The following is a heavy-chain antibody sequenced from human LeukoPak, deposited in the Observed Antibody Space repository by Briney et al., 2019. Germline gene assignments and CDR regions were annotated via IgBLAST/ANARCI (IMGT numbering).Heavy chain of an antibody. D-gene: IGHD3-10*01. CDR1: GFTFSTYA. CDR3: AAYRVRGAPWDS. J-gene: IGHJ4*02. CDR2: ISGSGGST. V-gene: IGHV3-23*01. Sequence: GGSLRLSCAATGFTFSTYAMSWVRQRWVRQAQGKGLVWVTTISGSGGSTYYADSVTGRSSISRYTSKNTLFPQMNSLIVEDAAVYYCAAYRVRGAPWDSWGQGNLVTVSS.